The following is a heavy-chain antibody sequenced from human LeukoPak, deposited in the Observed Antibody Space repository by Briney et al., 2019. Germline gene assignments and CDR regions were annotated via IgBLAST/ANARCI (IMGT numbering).Heavy chain of an antibody. CDR2: TWYDGTNK. Sequence: GLSLRLSCAASGFTFSSYVMHWVRQAPGKGLEWVAVTWYDGTNKYFADSVRGRFSISRDNSKNSLYLQMNSLRAEDTAVYYCATWNNGFWGQGTLVTVSS. V-gene: IGHV3-33*01. D-gene: IGHD1/OR15-1a*01. J-gene: IGHJ4*02. CDR3: ATWNNGF. CDR1: GFTFSSYV.